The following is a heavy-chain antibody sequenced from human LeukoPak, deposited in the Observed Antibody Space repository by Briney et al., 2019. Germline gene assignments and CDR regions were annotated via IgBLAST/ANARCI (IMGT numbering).Heavy chain of an antibody. J-gene: IGHJ4*02. Sequence: PGGSLRLSCAASGFTFTTYSMNWVRQAPGKGREWVSYISISGNTIYYADSVKGGFTISRDNAKNSLYLQMNSLRAEDTAVYYCAPGYCSSTSCLHYFGYWGQGTLVTVSS. CDR3: APGYCSSTSCLHYFGY. V-gene: IGHV3-48*04. CDR2: ISISGNTI. CDR1: GFTFTTYS. D-gene: IGHD2-2*01.